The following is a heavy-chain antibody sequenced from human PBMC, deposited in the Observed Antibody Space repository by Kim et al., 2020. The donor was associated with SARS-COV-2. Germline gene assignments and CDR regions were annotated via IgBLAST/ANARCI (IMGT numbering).Heavy chain of an antibody. J-gene: IGHJ5*02. V-gene: IGHV4-59*01. CDR3: AREQCSSCWCNGWFDP. Sequence: SETLSLTCTVSGDSISSYYWSWIRQPPGKGLEWIGYIYYTGSTNYNPSLKSRVTISVDTSKNQFSLKLSSVTAADTAVYYCAREQCSSCWCNGWFDPWGQGTLVTVSS. D-gene: IGHD6-13*01. CDR2: IYYTGST. CDR1: GDSISSYY.